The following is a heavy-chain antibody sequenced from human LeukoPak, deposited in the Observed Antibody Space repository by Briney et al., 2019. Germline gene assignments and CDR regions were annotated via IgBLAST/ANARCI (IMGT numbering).Heavy chain of an antibody. J-gene: IGHJ4*02. V-gene: IGHV4-61*02. CDR1: GGSISSGSYY. CDR3: ARRKRGPSASFDY. D-gene: IGHD1-14*01. CDR2: VFTSGST. Sequence: SETLSLTCIVSGGSISSGSYYWSWIRQPAGKGLEWIGRVFTSGSTDYNPSFKSRVTISVDTSKNQFSLKLSSVTAADTAVYYCARRKRGPSASFDYWGQGTLVTVSS.